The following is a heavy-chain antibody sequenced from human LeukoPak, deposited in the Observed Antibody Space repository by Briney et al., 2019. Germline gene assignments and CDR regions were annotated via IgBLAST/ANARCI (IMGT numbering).Heavy chain of an antibody. CDR1: GFTFSSYA. D-gene: IGHD6-6*01. Sequence: GGSLRLSCAASGFTFSSYAMHWVRQAPGKGLEWVSGISWNSGSIGYADSVKGRFTISRDNAKNSLYLQMNSLRAEDTALYYCAKDLEEYSSSSGIDPWGQGTLVTVSS. J-gene: IGHJ5*02. CDR3: AKDLEEYSSSSGIDP. CDR2: ISWNSGSI. V-gene: IGHV3-9*01.